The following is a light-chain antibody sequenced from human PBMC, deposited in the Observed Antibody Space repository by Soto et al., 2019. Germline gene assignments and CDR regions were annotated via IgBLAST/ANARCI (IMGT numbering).Light chain of an antibody. J-gene: IGLJ3*02. CDR2: SNN. Sequence: QSVLTQPPSASGTPGQRVTISCSGSYSDVGGNPVTWYQHLPGTAPKLLIYSNNQRPSGVPDRFSGSKSGTSASLAISGLQSEDEADYYCAAWDDSLNGWVFGGGTKVTVL. V-gene: IGLV1-44*01. CDR3: AAWDDSLNGWV. CDR1: YSDVGGNP.